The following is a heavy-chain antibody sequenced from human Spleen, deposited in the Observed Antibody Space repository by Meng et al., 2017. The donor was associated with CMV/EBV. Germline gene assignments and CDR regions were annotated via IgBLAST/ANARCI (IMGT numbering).Heavy chain of an antibody. Sequence: ASVKVSCQASGYTFTGYYMHCVRQAPGQGLEWMAWINANSGDTNYARKFQGRVTMTRDTSISTAYMELRSLRSDYKAVYYCARGPMGLTRGAVDYGMDVWGQGTTVTVSS. J-gene: IGHJ6*02. V-gene: IGHV1-2*02. CDR3: ARGPMGLTRGAVDYGMDV. CDR1: GYTFTGYY. CDR2: INANSGDT. D-gene: IGHD4/OR15-4a*01.